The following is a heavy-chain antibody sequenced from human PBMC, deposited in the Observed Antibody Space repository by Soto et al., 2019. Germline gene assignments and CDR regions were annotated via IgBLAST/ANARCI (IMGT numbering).Heavy chain of an antibody. CDR1: GSAITRYY. D-gene: IGHD6-19*01. CDR2: INPGGGSA. Sequence: QVDLVQSGAEVKKPGASVTISCKASGSAITRYYIHWVRQAPGGGLGWMGIINPGGGSASYAQKLQDRVTIDKDTSTGTVYMDLRSLRTEDTAVYYCARDTSGWSLNGLDVWGQGTTVNVSS. V-gene: IGHV1-46*04. CDR3: ARDTSGWSLNGLDV. J-gene: IGHJ6*02.